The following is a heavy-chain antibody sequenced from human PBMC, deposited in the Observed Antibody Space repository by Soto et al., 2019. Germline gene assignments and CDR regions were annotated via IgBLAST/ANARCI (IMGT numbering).Heavy chain of an antibody. Sequence: QVQLVQSGPEVKKPGASVKVSCKASGYSFTSYGVTWVRQAPGQGLEWMGWINTFNGNTNYAQNLQGRVSMTTDTSTSTVYMDLRSLRSDDTAVYYCARAMAPGHSDYWGKGTRGTVA. J-gene: IGHJ4*02. V-gene: IGHV1-18*01. CDR1: GYSFTSYG. CDR2: INTFNGNT. CDR3: ARAMAPGHSDY.